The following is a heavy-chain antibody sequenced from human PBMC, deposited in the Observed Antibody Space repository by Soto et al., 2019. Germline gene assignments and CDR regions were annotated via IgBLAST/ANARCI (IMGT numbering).Heavy chain of an antibody. CDR2: INPNSGGT. V-gene: IGHV1-2*02. Sequence: ASVKVSCKASGGSFSTYTLTWVRQAPGQGLEWMGWINPNSGGTNYAQKFQGRVTMTRDTSISTAYMQLSTLRSDDTAVYYCATLPSYYYGMDVWGQGTKVTVSS. J-gene: IGHJ6*01. D-gene: IGHD3-16*02. CDR1: GGSFSTYT. CDR3: ATLPSYYYGMDV.